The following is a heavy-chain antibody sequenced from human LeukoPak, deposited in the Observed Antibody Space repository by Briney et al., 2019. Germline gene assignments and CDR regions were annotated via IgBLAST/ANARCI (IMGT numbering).Heavy chain of an antibody. CDR3: ARGYYDFWSGYKRVPNLFDP. D-gene: IGHD3-3*01. Sequence: SETLSLTCTVSGGSISSYYWSWIRQPPGKGLEWIGYIYYSGSTNYNPSLKSRVTISVDTSKNQFSLKLSSVTAADTAVYYCARGYYDFWSGYKRVPNLFDPWGQGTLVTVSS. V-gene: IGHV4-59*01. CDR2: IYYSGST. J-gene: IGHJ5*02. CDR1: GGSISSYY.